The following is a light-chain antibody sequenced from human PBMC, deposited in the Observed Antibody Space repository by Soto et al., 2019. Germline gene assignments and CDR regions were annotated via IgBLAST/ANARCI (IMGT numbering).Light chain of an antibody. Sequence: QSALTQPRSVSESPGQSVTISCTGTSSNVGRYNFVSWFQQHPGKAPKLMIYDVTTRPPGVPDRFSGSKSCNTASLTISGLQAVDDHDDYCCSYAGSWTDVFVTGTKVTVL. CDR2: DVT. CDR1: SSNVGRYNF. V-gene: IGLV2-11*01. CDR3: CSYAGSWTDV. J-gene: IGLJ1*01.